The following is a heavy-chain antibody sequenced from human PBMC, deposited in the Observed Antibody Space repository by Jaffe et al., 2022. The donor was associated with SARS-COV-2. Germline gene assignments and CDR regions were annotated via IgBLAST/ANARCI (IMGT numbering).Heavy chain of an antibody. CDR3: VIPGYSSSWYFLY. CDR2: ISGSGGST. D-gene: IGHD6-13*01. V-gene: IGHV3-23*01. Sequence: EVQLLESGGGLVQPGGSLRLSCAASGFTFSSYAMSWVRQAPGKGLEWVSAISGSGGSTYYADSVKGRFTISRDNSKNTLYLQMNSLRAEDTAVYYCVIPGYSSSWYFLYWGQGTLVTVSS. J-gene: IGHJ4*02. CDR1: GFTFSSYA.